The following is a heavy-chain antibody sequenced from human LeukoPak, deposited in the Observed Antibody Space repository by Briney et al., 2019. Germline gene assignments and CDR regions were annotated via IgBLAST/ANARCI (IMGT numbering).Heavy chain of an antibody. Sequence: ASVKVSCKPSGYTFTSHALNWVRQAPRQGLEWMGWINTNTGNPIYAQGFTERFVFSLDTSVNTAYLQISSLKAEDTAVYYCATDRAVATFDIWGQGTMVTVSS. D-gene: IGHD6-19*01. CDR1: GYTFTSHA. V-gene: IGHV7-4-1*02. CDR3: ATDRAVATFDI. CDR2: INTNTGNP. J-gene: IGHJ3*02.